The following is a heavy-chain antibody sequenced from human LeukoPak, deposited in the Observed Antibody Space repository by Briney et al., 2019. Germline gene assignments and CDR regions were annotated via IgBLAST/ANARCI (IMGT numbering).Heavy chain of an antibody. D-gene: IGHD3-10*01. Sequence: GESLKISCKGFGYSFTSYWIGWVRQVPGKGLQRMGIIYPGDSDTRYSPCFQGQVTISADKSISTAYLQWSSLKASDTAMYFCARQYGSGSYHYWGQGTLVTVSS. V-gene: IGHV5-51*01. CDR2: IYPGDSDT. CDR1: GYSFTSYW. CDR3: ARQYGSGSYHY. J-gene: IGHJ4*02.